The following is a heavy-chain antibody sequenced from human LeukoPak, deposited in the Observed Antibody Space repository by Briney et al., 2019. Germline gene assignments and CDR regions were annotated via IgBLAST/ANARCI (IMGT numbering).Heavy chain of an antibody. D-gene: IGHD4-17*01. CDR1: GGTFSSYA. V-gene: IGHV1-69*05. J-gene: IGHJ4*02. Sequence: SVKVSCKASGGTFSSYAISWVRQAPGQGLEWMGGIIPIFGTANYAQKFQGRVTITTDKSTSTAYMELSSLRSEDTAVYYCARERACGDYAGYWGQGTLVTVSS. CDR2: IIPIFGTA. CDR3: ARERACGDYAGY.